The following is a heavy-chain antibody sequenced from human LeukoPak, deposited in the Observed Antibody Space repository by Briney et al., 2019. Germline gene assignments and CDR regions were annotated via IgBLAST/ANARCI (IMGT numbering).Heavy chain of an antibody. V-gene: IGHV1-2*02. Sequence: ASVKVSCKASGYTFTGYYMHWVRQAPGQGLEWMGWINPNSGGTNYAQNFQGRVSMTRDTSISTAYMELSRLRSDDTAVYYCARLQEQWLVIDAFDIWGQGTMVTVSS. D-gene: IGHD6-19*01. CDR2: INPNSGGT. CDR1: GYTFTGYY. CDR3: ARLQEQWLVIDAFDI. J-gene: IGHJ3*02.